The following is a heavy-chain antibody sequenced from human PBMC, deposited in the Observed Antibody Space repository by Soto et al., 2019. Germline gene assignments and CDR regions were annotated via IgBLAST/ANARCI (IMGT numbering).Heavy chain of an antibody. CDR3: QRAQDCSSTHCSKGSWLYYYYYGMDV. D-gene: IGHD2-2*01. V-gene: IGHV3-33*01. CDR1: GFTFSTYG. CDR2: IWYDGSNK. Sequence: PGGSLRLSCAASGFTFSTYGMHWVRQAPGKGLEWVAVIWYDGSNKYYADSAKGRFTISRNNSKNTLYLEMKNRRDEDTAVYYCQRAQDCSSTHCSKGSWLYYYYYGMDVGGQGTTVTVSS. J-gene: IGHJ6*02.